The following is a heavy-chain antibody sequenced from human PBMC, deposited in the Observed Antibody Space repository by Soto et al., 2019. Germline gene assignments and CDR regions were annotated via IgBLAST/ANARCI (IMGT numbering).Heavy chain of an antibody. CDR1: GFTFDDYA. J-gene: IGHJ3*02. V-gene: IGHV3-9*01. Sequence: EVQLVESGGGLVQPGRSLRLSCAASGFTFDDYAMHWVRQAPGKGLEWVSGISWNSGSIGHADSVKGRFTISRDNAKNSLYLQMNSLRAEDTALYYCAKDPDAFDIWGQGTMVTVSS. CDR2: ISWNSGSI. CDR3: AKDPDAFDI.